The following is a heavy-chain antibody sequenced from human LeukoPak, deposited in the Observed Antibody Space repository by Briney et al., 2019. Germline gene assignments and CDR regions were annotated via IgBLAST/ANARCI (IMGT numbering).Heavy chain of an antibody. Sequence: SQTLSLTCTVSGGSISSYYWSWIRQPPGKGLEWIGYIYYSGSTNYNPSLKSRVTISVDTSKNQFSLKLSSVTAADTAVYYCARALRSVDTGMAFDYWGQGTLVTVSS. CDR1: GGSISSYY. CDR3: ARALRSVDTGMAFDY. V-gene: IGHV4-59*01. D-gene: IGHD5-18*01. J-gene: IGHJ4*02. CDR2: IYYSGST.